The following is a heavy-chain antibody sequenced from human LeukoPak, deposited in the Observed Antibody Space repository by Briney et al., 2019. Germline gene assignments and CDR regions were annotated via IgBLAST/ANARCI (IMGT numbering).Heavy chain of an antibody. V-gene: IGHV3-33*01. CDR3: ARDSEMVYAFYYYGMDV. CDR2: IWYDGSNK. Sequence: AGRSLRLSCAASGFTFSSYGMHWVRQAPGKGLEWAAVIWYDGSNKYYADSVKGRFTISRDNSKNTLYLQMNSLRAEDTAVYYCARDSEMVYAFYYYGMDVWGQGTTVTVSS. D-gene: IGHD2-8*01. CDR1: GFTFSSYG. J-gene: IGHJ6*02.